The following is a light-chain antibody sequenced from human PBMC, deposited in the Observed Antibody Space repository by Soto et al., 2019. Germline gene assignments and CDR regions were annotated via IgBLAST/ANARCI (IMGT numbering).Light chain of an antibody. CDR1: QSVSTN. J-gene: IGKJ1*01. CDR3: QHYNDWPQT. V-gene: IGKV3-15*01. Sequence: ELVMTQSPGTLSLSPGERATLSCRASQSVSTNLAWYQQIPGQAPRLLIYGASTRATGIPARFSGSGSGTEFTLAISSLQSEDFAVYYCQHYNDWPQTFGLGTKV. CDR2: GAS.